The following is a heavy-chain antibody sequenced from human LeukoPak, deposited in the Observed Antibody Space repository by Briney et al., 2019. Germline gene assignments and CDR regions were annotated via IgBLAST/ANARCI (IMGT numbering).Heavy chain of an antibody. V-gene: IGHV3-23*01. Sequence: PGGSLRLSCAASGFTFSSYAMSWVRQAPGKGLGWVSAISGSGGSTYYADSVKGRFTISRDNSKNTLYLQMNSLRAEDTAVYYCALVPAAIREYYFDYWGQGTLVTVSS. CDR2: ISGSGGST. J-gene: IGHJ4*02. CDR1: GFTFSSYA. D-gene: IGHD2-2*02. CDR3: ALVPAAIREYYFDY.